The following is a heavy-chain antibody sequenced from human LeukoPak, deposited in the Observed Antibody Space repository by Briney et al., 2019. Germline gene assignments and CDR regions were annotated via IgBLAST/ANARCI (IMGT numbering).Heavy chain of an antibody. CDR2: INHSGST. Sequence: SSETLSLTCAVYGGSFSGYYWSWIRQPPGKGLEWIGEINHSGSTNYNPSLKSRVTISVDTSKNQFSLKLSSVTAADTAVYYCARGLNSSSSPRRPVTGSHYWFDPWGQGTLVTVSS. CDR3: ARGLNSSSSPRRPVTGSHYWFDP. D-gene: IGHD6-6*01. V-gene: IGHV4-34*01. J-gene: IGHJ5*02. CDR1: GGSFSGYY.